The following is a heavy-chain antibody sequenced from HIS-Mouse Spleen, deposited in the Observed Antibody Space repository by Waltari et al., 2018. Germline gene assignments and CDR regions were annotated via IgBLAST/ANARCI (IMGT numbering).Heavy chain of an antibody. CDR3: AREIPYSSSWYDWYFDL. Sequence: LQLQESGPALAKPSETVPLTCTGSGGPISSSSYYSGWIRQPPGKGLEWIGSIYYSGSTYYNPSLKSRVTISVDTSKNQFSLKLSSVTAADTAVYYCAREIPYSSSWYDWYFDLWGRGTLVTVSS. CDR1: GGPISSSSYY. V-gene: IGHV4-39*07. D-gene: IGHD6-13*01. J-gene: IGHJ2*01. CDR2: IYYSGST.